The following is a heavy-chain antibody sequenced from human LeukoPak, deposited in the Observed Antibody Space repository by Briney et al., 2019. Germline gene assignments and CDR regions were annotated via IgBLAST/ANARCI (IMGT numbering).Heavy chain of an antibody. CDR1: GYTFSSYA. CDR2: ISAYNGNT. CDR3: ARSLPGGWYYFDY. D-gene: IGHD6-19*01. Sequence: ASVKVSCKASGYTFSSYAMNWVRQAPGQGLEWMGWISAYNGNTNYAQKLQGRVTMATDTSTSTAYMELRSLRSDDTAVYYCARSLPGGWYYFDYWGQGTLVTVSS. V-gene: IGHV1-18*01. J-gene: IGHJ4*02.